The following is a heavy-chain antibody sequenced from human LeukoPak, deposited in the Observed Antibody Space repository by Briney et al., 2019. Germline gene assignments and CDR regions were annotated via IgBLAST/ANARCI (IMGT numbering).Heavy chain of an antibody. D-gene: IGHD4-17*01. J-gene: IGHJ4*02. CDR3: LRLGDHSTDD. CDR2: MNWDGKEK. Sequence: PGGSLRLSCAASGFTFSRHWMGWARQAPGKGLECVATMNWDGKEKYYVDSVKGRFSISRDNDINSLFLQLTTLRVEDTAVYHCLRLGDHSTDDWGQGILVTVSS. CDR1: GFTFSRHW. V-gene: IGHV3-7*01.